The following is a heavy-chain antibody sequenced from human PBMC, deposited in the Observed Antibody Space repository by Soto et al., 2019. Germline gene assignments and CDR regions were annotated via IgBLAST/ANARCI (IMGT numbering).Heavy chain of an antibody. V-gene: IGHV3-48*03. CDR1: GFTFSSYE. CDR2: ISSSGSTI. D-gene: IGHD6-6*01. CDR3: ARDRSEYSSSLLDV. J-gene: IGHJ6*02. Sequence: GGSLRLSCAASGFTFSSYEMNWVRQAPGNGLEWVSYISSSGSTIYYADSVKGRFTISRDNAKNSLYLQMNSLRAEDTAVYYCARDRSEYSSSLLDVWGQGTTVTVSS.